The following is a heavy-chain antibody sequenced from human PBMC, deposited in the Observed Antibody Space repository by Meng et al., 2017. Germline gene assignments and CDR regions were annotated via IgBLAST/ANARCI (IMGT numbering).Heavy chain of an antibody. CDR3: AKWEYSSSSGRYFNY. CDR2: ISGSGGST. CDR1: GFTFSSYA. V-gene: IGHV3-23*01. Sequence: LEYGGWLVSTGGSLGLSCAASGFTFSSYARSWVRQAPGKGLEWVSAISGSGGSTYYADSVKGRFTISRDNSKNTLYLQMNSLRAEDTAVYYCAKWEYSSSSGRYFNYWGQGTLVTVSS. D-gene: IGHD6-6*01. J-gene: IGHJ4*02.